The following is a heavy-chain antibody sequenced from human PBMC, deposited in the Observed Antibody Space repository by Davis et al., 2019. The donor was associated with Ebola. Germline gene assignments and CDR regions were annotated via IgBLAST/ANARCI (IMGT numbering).Heavy chain of an antibody. CDR2: ISSNGGST. Sequence: PGGSLRLSCAASGFTFSSYAMHWVRQAPGKGLEYVSAISSNGGSTYYANSVKGRFTISGDNSKNTLYLQMGSLRAEDMAVYYCARAGATVRAPDYWGQGTLVTVSS. D-gene: IGHD3-10*01. J-gene: IGHJ4*02. CDR3: ARAGATVRAPDY. V-gene: IGHV3-64*01. CDR1: GFTFSSYA.